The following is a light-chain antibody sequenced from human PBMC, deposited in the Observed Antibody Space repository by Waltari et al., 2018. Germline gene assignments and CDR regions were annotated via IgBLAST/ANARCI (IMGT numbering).Light chain of an antibody. Sequence: ELVLTQSPGTASLCPGARIPLPCRCSQSVGSSSLAWSQQKPGQAPRLVIYRASRRATGIPDRFSVSGSGTDFSLTISRLEPEDFAVYYCQQHGTLPATFGQGTKVEIK. CDR1: QSVGSSS. CDR3: QQHGTLPAT. V-gene: IGKV3-20*01. CDR2: RAS. J-gene: IGKJ1*01.